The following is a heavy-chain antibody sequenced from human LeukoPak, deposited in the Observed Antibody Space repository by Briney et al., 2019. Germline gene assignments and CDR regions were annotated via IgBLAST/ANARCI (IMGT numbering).Heavy chain of an antibody. D-gene: IGHD3-22*01. J-gene: IGHJ4*02. CDR2: IIPIFGIA. Sequence: SVKVSCKASGGTFSSYAISWVRQSPGQGLEWMGRIIPIFGIANYAQKFQCRVTITADKSTSTAYMELSSLRSEDTAVYYCARDRRYYDSSGYRYYFDYWGQGTLVTVSS. V-gene: IGHV1-69*04. CDR1: GGTFSSYA. CDR3: ARDRRYYDSSGYRYYFDY.